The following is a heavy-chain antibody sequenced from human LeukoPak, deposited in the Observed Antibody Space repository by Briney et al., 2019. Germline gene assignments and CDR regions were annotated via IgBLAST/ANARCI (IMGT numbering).Heavy chain of an antibody. CDR2: IKQDGGEK. CDR1: GITFSRYW. J-gene: IGHJ4*02. V-gene: IGHV3-7*03. CDR3: ARDGRPLDY. Sequence: GGSLRLSCVDSGITFSRYWMSWVRQAPGKGLEWVANIKQDGGEKYYVDSVKGRFTISRDNAKNSLYLHMNSLRVEDTAVYYCARDGRPLDYWGQGALVTVSS.